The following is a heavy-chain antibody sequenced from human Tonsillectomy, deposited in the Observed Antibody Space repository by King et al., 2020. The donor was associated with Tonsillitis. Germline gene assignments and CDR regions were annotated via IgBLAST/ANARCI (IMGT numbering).Heavy chain of an antibody. V-gene: IGHV4-61*02. CDR2: IYTSGGT. CDR1: GGSISSDYYY. Sequence: VQLQESGPGLVKPSQTLSLTCTVSGGSISSDYYYCTWIRQPAGKGLEWIGRIYTSGGTNYNPSLKSRVTMSVDTSKNQFSLKLSSGPAADTAVYYCASHDGYWGQGTLVTVSS. CDR3: ASHDGY. J-gene: IGHJ4*02. D-gene: IGHD1-1*01.